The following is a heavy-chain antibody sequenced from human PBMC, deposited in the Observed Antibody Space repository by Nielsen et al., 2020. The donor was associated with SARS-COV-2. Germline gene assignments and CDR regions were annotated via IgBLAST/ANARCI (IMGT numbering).Heavy chain of an antibody. Sequence: WIRQPPGKGLEWVASISYEGSKKYYRDSLKGRFTVSRDASKNTVYLQMDSLSLEDTAVYYCAKRRAVFMLTFGGEGAMDVWGQGTTVTVSS. CDR3: AKRRAVFMLTFGGEGAMDV. CDR2: ISYEGSKK. J-gene: IGHJ6*02. V-gene: IGHV3-30*18. D-gene: IGHD3-16*01.